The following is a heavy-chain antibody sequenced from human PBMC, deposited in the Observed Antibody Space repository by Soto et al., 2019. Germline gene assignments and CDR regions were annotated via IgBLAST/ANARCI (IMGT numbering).Heavy chain of an antibody. CDR1: GFTFSSYW. CDR2: INNDGSST. V-gene: IGHV3-74*01. D-gene: IGHD3-10*01. CDR3: ARPLMVRGVIIGAFDI. Sequence: GGSLRLSCAASGFTFSSYWMHWVRQAPGKGLVWVPRINNDGSSTSYADSVKGRFTISRDNAKNTLYLQMNSLRVEDTAVYYCARPLMVRGVIIGAFDIWGQGTMVTVSS. J-gene: IGHJ3*02.